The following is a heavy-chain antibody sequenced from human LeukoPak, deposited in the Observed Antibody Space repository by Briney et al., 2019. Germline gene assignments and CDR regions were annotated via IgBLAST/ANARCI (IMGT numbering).Heavy chain of an antibody. CDR2: MNPSSGNT. CDR3: TRMRGYTYGYWYLDL. CDR1: GYTFSSYD. V-gene: IGHV1-8*01. D-gene: IGHD5-18*01. J-gene: IGHJ2*01. Sequence: GASVKVSCKAAGYTFSSYDINWVRQAPGQELEYMGWMNPSSGNTGYTQKFQGRITMTRDTSIGTAYMELSSLKSEDTALYYCTRMRGYTYGYWYLDLWGRGTLVTVSS.